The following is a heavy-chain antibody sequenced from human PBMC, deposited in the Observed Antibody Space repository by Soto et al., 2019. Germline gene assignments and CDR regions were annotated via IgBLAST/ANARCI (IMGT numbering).Heavy chain of an antibody. V-gene: IGHV3-48*03. J-gene: IGHJ4*02. Sequence: PGGSLRLSCVGSGFRFNEYEINWVRQAPGKGLEWISYINSGGGLIYYAASVKGRFTISRDNHKDSVYLQMNSLRADDTALYYCARETSYGQSATIVGEFWGQGTLVSVSS. CDR1: GFRFNEYE. D-gene: IGHD3-10*01. CDR3: ARETSYGQSATIVGEF. CDR2: INSGGGLI.